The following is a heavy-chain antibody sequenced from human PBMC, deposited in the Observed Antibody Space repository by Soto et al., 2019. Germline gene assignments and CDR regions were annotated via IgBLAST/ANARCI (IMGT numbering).Heavy chain of an antibody. CDR1: GFTLSSYG. CDR3: AREDCSGGSFFRHYYYGMDV. V-gene: IGHV3-30*03. Sequence: QVQLVESGGGVVQPGRSLRLSCAASGFTLSSYGMHWVRQAPGKGLEWGAVISYDGSNKYYADSVKGRFTISRDNSKNTLYLQMNSLRAEDTAVYYCAREDCSGGSFFRHYYYGMDVWGQGTTVTVSS. CDR2: ISYDGSNK. J-gene: IGHJ6*02. D-gene: IGHD2-15*01.